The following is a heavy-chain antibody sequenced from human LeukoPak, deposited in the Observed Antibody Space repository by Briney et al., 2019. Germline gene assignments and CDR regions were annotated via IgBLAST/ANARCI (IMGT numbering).Heavy chain of an antibody. CDR1: GGSINSYY. CDR3: ARAGLNDYGASYYFDY. Sequence: SETLSLTCSVSGGSINSYYWSWIRQPPGKGLEWIGYIYYTGNTNYNPSLKTRVTISVDTSKNQFSLRLTSLTAADTAVYYCARAGLNDYGASYYFDYWGQGTLVTVSS. D-gene: IGHD4-17*01. CDR2: IYYTGNT. V-gene: IGHV4-59*08. J-gene: IGHJ4*02.